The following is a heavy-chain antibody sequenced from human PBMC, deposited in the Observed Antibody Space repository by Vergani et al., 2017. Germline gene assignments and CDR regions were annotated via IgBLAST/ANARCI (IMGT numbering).Heavy chain of an antibody. V-gene: IGHV3-21*01. CDR2: ISSSSSYI. CDR3: ARQNDYDSYYFDY. J-gene: IGHJ4*02. D-gene: IGHD3-16*01. CDR1: GFTFSSYS. Sequence: EVQLLESGGGLVQPGGSLRLSCAASGFTFSSYSMNWVRQAPGKGLEWVSSISSSSSYIYYADSVKGRFTISRDNAKNSLYLQMNSLRAEDTAVYYCARQNDYDSYYFDYWGQGTLVTVSS.